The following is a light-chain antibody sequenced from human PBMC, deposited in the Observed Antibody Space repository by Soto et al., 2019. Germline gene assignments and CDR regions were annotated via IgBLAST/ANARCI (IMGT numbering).Light chain of an antibody. CDR3: AAWDYTLGGQVA. V-gene: IGLV1-44*01. J-gene: IGLJ2*01. CDR2: SND. CDR1: SSNIGMNS. Sequence: QSVLTQSPSASGTPGQRVTISCSGKSSNIGMNSVNWYQQVPGAAPKLLIYSNDQRPSGVPHRISGSRSGTSASLAISELQSEDDADYYCAAWDYTLGGQVAFGGGTKVTVL.